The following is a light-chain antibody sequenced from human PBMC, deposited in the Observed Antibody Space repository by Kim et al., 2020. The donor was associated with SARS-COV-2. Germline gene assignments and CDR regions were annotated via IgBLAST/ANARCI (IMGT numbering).Light chain of an antibody. CDR3: CSYAGSYNVV. CDR1: SSDVGGYNY. CDR2: DVS. Sequence: GQSFTISCTGTSSDVGGYNYVSWYQQHPGKAPNLMIYDVSKRPSGVPDRFSGSKSGNTASLTISGLQAEDEADYYCCSYAGSYNVVFGGGTKLTVL. J-gene: IGLJ2*01. V-gene: IGLV2-11*01.